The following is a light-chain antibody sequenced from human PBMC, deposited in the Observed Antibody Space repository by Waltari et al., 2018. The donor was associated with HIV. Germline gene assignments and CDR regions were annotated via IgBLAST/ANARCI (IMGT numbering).Light chain of an antibody. Sequence: QSVLTQPPSVSGAPGQWVTIPCTGSSSNIGAGYDVHWYQQLPGTAPKLLIYGNSNRPSGVPDRFSGSKSGTSASLAITGLQAEDEADYYCQSYDSSLSGSVFGGGTKLTVL. CDR3: QSYDSSLSGSV. V-gene: IGLV1-40*01. CDR2: GNS. J-gene: IGLJ2*01. CDR1: SSNIGAGYD.